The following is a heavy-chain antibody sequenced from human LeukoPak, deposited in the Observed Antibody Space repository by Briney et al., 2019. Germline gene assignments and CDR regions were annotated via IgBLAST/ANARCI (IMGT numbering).Heavy chain of an antibody. Sequence: GGSLRLSCAASGFTSSSYSMNWVRQAPGKGLEWVSYISSSSSTIYYADSVKGRFTISRDNAKNSLYLQMNSLRAEDTAVYYCARGLGSGRHAFDIWGQGTMVTVSS. CDR3: ARGLGSGRHAFDI. J-gene: IGHJ3*02. D-gene: IGHD3-10*01. CDR2: ISSSSSTI. V-gene: IGHV3-48*01. CDR1: GFTSSSYS.